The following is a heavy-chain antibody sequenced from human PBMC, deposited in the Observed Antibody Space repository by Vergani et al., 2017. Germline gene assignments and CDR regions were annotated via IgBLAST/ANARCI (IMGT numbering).Heavy chain of an antibody. D-gene: IGHD5-18*01. Sequence: QVQLVQSGAEVKKPGASVKVSCKASGYPFTSYGISWVRQAPGQGLEWMGWISAYNGNTNYAQKLQGRVTMTTDTSTSTAYMELRSLRSDDTAVYYCARDPSDAGYSYGHYAVDIWGQGTMVTVSS. CDR2: ISAYNGNT. CDR1: GYPFTSYG. CDR3: ARDPSDAGYSYGHYAVDI. V-gene: IGHV1-18*04. J-gene: IGHJ3*02.